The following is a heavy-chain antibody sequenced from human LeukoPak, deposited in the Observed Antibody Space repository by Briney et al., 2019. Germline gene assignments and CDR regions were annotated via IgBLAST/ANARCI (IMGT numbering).Heavy chain of an antibody. J-gene: IGHJ3*02. CDR3: ARDRGAATVTSAFDI. V-gene: IGHV3-23*01. CDR1: GFTFSSYA. Sequence: PGGSLRLSCAASGFTFSSYAMSWVRQAPGKGLEWVSVISGSGGSTNYADSVKGRFTISRDNSKNTLYLQMNSLRAEDTAVYYCARDRGAATVTSAFDIWGQGTMVTVSS. CDR2: ISGSGGST. D-gene: IGHD4-17*01.